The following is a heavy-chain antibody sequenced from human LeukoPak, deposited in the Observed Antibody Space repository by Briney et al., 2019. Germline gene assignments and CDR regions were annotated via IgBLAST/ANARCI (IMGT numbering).Heavy chain of an antibody. CDR1: GGSISSYY. J-gene: IGHJ3*02. CDR3: ARRGGLASHAFDI. D-gene: IGHD6-19*01. CDR2: IYYSGST. Sequence: PSETLSLTCTVSGGSISSYYWSWIRQPPGKGLEWIGYIYYSGSTTYNPSLKSRVTISVDTSKNQFSLKLSSVTAADTAVYYCARRGGLASHAFDIWGQGTMVTVSS. V-gene: IGHV4-59*08.